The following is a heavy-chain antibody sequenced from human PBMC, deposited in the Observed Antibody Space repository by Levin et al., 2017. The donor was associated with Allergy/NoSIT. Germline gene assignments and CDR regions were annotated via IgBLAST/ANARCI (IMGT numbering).Heavy chain of an antibody. CDR3: AKTFWSGYYRGWFDP. J-gene: IGHJ5*02. V-gene: IGHV3-23*01. Sequence: PGGSLRLSCAASGFTFSSYAMSWVRQAPGKGLEWVSAISGSGGSTYYADSVKGRFTISRDNSKNTLYLQMNSLRAEDTAVYYCAKTFWSGYYRGWFDPWGQGTLVTVSS. CDR2: ISGSGGST. D-gene: IGHD3-3*01. CDR1: GFTFSSYA.